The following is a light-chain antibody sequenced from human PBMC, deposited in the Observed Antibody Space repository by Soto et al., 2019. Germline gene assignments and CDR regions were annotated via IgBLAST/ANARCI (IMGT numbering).Light chain of an antibody. CDR1: QSVGNN. Sequence: EILMTQSPATLSVSPGERATLSCRASQSVGNNLAWYQQRPAQAPRLLIYGASTRATGIPARFSGSGSGTEFTLTISSLQSEDFAVYYCQQYNKSPLFTFGPGTRVDI. J-gene: IGKJ3*01. CDR3: QQYNKSPLFT. V-gene: IGKV3-15*01. CDR2: GAS.